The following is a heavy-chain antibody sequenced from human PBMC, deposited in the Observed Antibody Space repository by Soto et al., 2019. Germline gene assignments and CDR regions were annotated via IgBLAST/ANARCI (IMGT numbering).Heavy chain of an antibody. CDR2: IYHGGTT. CDR1: VASLSSGSS. Sequence: PPEPLAPPSPVSVASLSSGSSWGWVRQPPGKGPEWIASIYHGGTTFYNPSLKSRVTLSVDTSKNHYSLKLRSVTAADTAVYYCARVHVMVVAGSTFDYWGPGSLVTVSS. CDR3: ARVHVMVVAGSTFDY. D-gene: IGHD6-19*01. V-gene: IGHV4-38-2*01. J-gene: IGHJ4*01.